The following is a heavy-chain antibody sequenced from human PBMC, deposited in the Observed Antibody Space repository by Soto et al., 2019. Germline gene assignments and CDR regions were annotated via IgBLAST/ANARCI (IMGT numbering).Heavy chain of an antibody. CDR1: GGTFSSYA. Sequence: QVQLVQSGAEVKKPGSSVKVSCKASGGTFSSYAISWVRQAPGQGLEWMGGIIPIFGTANYAQKFQGRVTITADESTSTAYMDLSSLRSEDTAVYYCAREGEGYCSGGSCYSGRNWFDPWGQGTLVTVSS. CDR3: AREGEGYCSGGSCYSGRNWFDP. CDR2: IIPIFGTA. V-gene: IGHV1-69*01. D-gene: IGHD2-15*01. J-gene: IGHJ5*02.